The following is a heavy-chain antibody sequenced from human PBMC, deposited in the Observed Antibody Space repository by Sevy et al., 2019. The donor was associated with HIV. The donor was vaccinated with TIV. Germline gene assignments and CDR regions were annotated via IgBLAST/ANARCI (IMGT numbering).Heavy chain of an antibody. CDR2: TYYRSKWYN. Sequence: SQTLSLTCAISGDSVSSNSAAWNWIRQSPSRGLEWLGRTYYRSKWYNDYAVSVKSRITINPDTSKNQFSLQLNSVTPEDTAMYYCVRDGWDIVATIYYFDYWGQGTLVTVSS. CDR1: GDSVSSNSAA. CDR3: VRDGWDIVATIYYFDY. J-gene: IGHJ4*02. D-gene: IGHD5-12*01. V-gene: IGHV6-1*01.